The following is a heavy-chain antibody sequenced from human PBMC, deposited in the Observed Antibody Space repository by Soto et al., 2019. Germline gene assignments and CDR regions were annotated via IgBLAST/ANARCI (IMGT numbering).Heavy chain of an antibody. V-gene: IGHV4-31*03. Sequence: SETLSLTCTVSGGSISSGGYYWSWIRQHPGKGLEWIGYIYYSGSTYYNPSLKSRVTISVDTSKNQFSLKLSSVTAADTAVYYCAREYCTNGVCHYGSQNWFDPWGQGTLVTVSS. CDR1: GGSISSGGYY. D-gene: IGHD2-8*01. CDR3: AREYCTNGVCHYGSQNWFDP. CDR2: IYYSGST. J-gene: IGHJ5*02.